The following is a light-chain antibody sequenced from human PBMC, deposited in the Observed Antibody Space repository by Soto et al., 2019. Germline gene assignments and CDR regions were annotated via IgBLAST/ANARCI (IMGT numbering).Light chain of an antibody. CDR1: QSVGSN. CDR2: DAS. J-gene: IGKJ5*01. CDR3: QQRGDSIT. V-gene: IGKV3-11*01. Sequence: EIVLTQSPATLSLSPGERATLSCRASQSVGSNLAWYQHRPGQAPRLLMYDASNRATGVPARFSGSGSGTDFTLTISSLEPGDFAVYYCQQRGDSITFGQGTRLE.